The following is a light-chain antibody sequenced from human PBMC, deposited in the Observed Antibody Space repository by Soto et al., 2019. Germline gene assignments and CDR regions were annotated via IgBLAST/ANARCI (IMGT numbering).Light chain of an antibody. J-gene: IGKJ1*01. V-gene: IGKV3-20*01. CDR3: QQSDSSPRT. CDR2: GAS. CDR1: PTIIRNY. Sequence: EIVLTQSPGTLSLSLGERATLYCRASPTIIRNYLAWYQQKPGQAPRPLIYGASNRATGIPDRFSGSVSGTDFTLTLSSLEPEVCAVYCCQQSDSSPRTFCPVTKVEIK.